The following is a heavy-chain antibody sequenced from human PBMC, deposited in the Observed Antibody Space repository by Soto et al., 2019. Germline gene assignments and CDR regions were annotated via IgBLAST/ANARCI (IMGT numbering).Heavy chain of an antibody. Sequence: EVQLVQSGAEVKKPGESLKISCKGSGYSFTSYWIGWVRQMPGKGLEWMGIIYPGDSDTRYSPSFQGQVTISADKSISTAYLQWSSLKASDTAMYYCARLRTDRDAYYYDSSGYYHFDYWGQGTLVTVSS. CDR1: GYSFTSYW. D-gene: IGHD3-22*01. J-gene: IGHJ4*02. V-gene: IGHV5-51*03. CDR2: IYPGDSDT. CDR3: ARLRTDRDAYYYDSSGYYHFDY.